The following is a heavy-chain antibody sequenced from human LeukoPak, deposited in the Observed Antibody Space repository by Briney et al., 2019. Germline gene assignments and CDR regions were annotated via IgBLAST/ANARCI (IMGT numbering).Heavy chain of an antibody. Sequence: SETLSLTCTVSGGSISSYYWSWIRQPAGKGLEWIGRIYTSGSTNYNPSLKSRVTMSVDSSKNQFSLKLSSVTAADTAVYYCATATRYWGPLDVWGQGTTVTVSS. CDR1: GGSISSYY. CDR3: ATATRYWGPLDV. J-gene: IGHJ6*02. CDR2: IYTSGST. V-gene: IGHV4-4*07. D-gene: IGHD2-8*02.